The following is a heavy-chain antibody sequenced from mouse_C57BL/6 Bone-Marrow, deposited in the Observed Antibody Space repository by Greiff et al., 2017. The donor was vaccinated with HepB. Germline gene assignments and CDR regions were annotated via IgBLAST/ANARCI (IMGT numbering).Heavy chain of an antibody. CDR1: GFTFSSYA. Sequence: EVHLVESGGGLVKPGGSLKLSCAASGFTFSSYAMSWVRQTPEKRLEWVATISDGGSYTYYPDNVKGRFTISRDNAKNNLYLQMSHLKSEDTAMYYCARFTTVVGYYFDYWGQGTTLTVSS. CDR3: ARFTTVVGYYFDY. CDR2: ISDGGSYT. J-gene: IGHJ2*01. V-gene: IGHV5-4*01. D-gene: IGHD1-1*01.